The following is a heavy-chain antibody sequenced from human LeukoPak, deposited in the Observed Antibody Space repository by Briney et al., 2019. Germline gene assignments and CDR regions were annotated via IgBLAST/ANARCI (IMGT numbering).Heavy chain of an antibody. CDR2: IWYDGSNK. CDR1: GFTFSSYG. Sequence: PGRSLRLSCAASGFTFSSYGMHWVRQAPGKGLEWVAVIWYDGSNKYYADSVKGRFTISRDNSKNTLYLQMNSLRAEDTAVYYCAKVSRGYSGYGAFDNWGQGTLVTVSS. J-gene: IGHJ4*02. V-gene: IGHV3-33*06. D-gene: IGHD5-12*01. CDR3: AKVSRGYSGYGAFDN.